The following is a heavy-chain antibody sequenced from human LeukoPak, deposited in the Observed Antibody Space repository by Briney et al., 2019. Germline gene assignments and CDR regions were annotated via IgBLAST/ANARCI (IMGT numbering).Heavy chain of an antibody. J-gene: IGHJ4*02. CDR1: GFTFSSYG. Sequence: GGALRLSCAASGFTFSSYGMHWVGQAPGKGLEGVAVISYDGCNKYYAHSVKGRFPISRDNSKNTLYLQTNSLRAEDTAVYYCAKDFSLRRGGVVITYYFDYWGQGTLVTVSS. V-gene: IGHV3-30*18. CDR3: AKDFSLRRGGVVITYYFDY. D-gene: IGHD3-3*01. CDR2: ISYDGCNK.